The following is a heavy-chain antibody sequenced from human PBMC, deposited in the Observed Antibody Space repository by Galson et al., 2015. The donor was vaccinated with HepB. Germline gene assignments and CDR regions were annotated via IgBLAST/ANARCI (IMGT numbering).Heavy chain of an antibody. D-gene: IGHD5-24*01. CDR3: AKWRDGYISH. CDR2: VGGSGDST. V-gene: IGHV3-23*01. J-gene: IGHJ4*02. Sequence: SLRLSCAASGFIFSNYAMSWVRQAPGKGLEWVSNVGGSGDSTYYAASVKGRFTISRDNPKNTVYLQMNSLRVEDTAVYYCAKWRDGYISHWGQGTLVTVSS. CDR1: GFIFSNYA.